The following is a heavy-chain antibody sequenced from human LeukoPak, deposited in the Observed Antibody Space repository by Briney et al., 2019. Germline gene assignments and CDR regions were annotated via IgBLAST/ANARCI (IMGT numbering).Heavy chain of an antibody. Sequence: GGSLRLSCAASGFTFSSYEMNWVRQAPGQGLEWVSYISSSGTTKYYADSVEGRFTISRDNAKNSLYLQMNSLRAEDTAVYYCASPQYYFDYWGQGTLVTVSS. D-gene: IGHD5-24*01. CDR1: GFTFSSYE. CDR3: ASPQYYFDY. V-gene: IGHV3-48*03. J-gene: IGHJ4*02. CDR2: ISSSGTTK.